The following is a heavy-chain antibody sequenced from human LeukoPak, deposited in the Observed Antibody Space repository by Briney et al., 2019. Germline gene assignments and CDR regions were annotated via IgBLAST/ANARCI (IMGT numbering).Heavy chain of an antibody. D-gene: IGHD3-10*01. CDR3: ARDDTMVRGRIRWFDP. V-gene: IGHV4-34*01. Sequence: PSETLSLTCAVYGGSFSGYYWSWIRQPPGKGLEWIGEINHSGSTNYNPSLKSRVTISVDTSKNQFSLKLSSVTAADTAVYYCARDDTMVRGRIRWFDPWGQGTLVTVSS. CDR2: INHSGST. CDR1: GGSFSGYY. J-gene: IGHJ5*02.